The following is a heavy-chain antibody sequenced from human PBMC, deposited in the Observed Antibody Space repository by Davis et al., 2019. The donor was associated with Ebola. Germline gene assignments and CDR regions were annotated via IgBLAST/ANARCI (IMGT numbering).Heavy chain of an antibody. Sequence: PGGSLRLSCAASGFTFSDYYMSWIRQAPGKGLEWVSDISSSSTYTNYADSVKGRFTISRDNAKNSLYLQMNRLRVEDTAVYYCVRDNGYSSGWGQGTLVTVSS. J-gene: IGHJ4*02. V-gene: IGHV3-11*06. D-gene: IGHD6-19*01. CDR3: VRDNGYSSG. CDR2: ISSSSTYT. CDR1: GFTFSDYY.